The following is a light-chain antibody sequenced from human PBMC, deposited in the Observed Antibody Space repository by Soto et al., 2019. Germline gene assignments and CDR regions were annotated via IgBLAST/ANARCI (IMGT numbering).Light chain of an antibody. J-gene: IGKJ1*01. CDR2: GAS. V-gene: IGKV3-20*01. Sequence: EIVLTQSPGTLSLSPGERATLSCRASQSVSSSFLAWYQHKAGQAPRLLMYGASSRATGIPDRFNGSGSGTDFTLTISRLEPEDFAVYYCQHYGTSPWAFGQGTKVEVK. CDR3: QHYGTSPWA. CDR1: QSVSSSF.